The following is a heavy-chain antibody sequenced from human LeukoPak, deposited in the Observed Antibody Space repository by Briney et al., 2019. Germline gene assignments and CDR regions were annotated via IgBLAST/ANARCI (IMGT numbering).Heavy chain of an antibody. D-gene: IGHD6-13*01. Sequence: GGPLRLSCAASGFTFSSYSMSWVRQAPGKGLEWVSAISGSGGSTYYADSVKGRFTISRDNSKNTLYLQMNSLRAEDTAVYYCAKVQQQLVKGGGYYGMDVWGQGTTVTVSS. CDR3: AKVQQQLVKGGGYYGMDV. CDR2: ISGSGGST. V-gene: IGHV3-23*01. CDR1: GFTFSSYS. J-gene: IGHJ6*02.